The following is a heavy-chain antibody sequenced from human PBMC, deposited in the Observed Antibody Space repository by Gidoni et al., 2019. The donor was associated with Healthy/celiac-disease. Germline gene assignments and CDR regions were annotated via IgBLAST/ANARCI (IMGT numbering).Heavy chain of an antibody. D-gene: IGHD3-10*01. J-gene: IGHJ5*02. Sequence: LKSRVTISVDTSKNQFSLKLSSVTAADTAVYYCARDAELLWFGMGHWFDPWGQGTLVTVSS. V-gene: IGHV4-34*01. CDR3: ARDAELLWFGMGHWFDP.